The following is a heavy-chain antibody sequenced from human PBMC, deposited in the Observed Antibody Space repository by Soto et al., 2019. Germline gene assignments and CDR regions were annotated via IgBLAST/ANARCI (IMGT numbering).Heavy chain of an antibody. CDR2: IYYSGST. J-gene: IGHJ4*02. Sequence: QVQLQESGPGLVKPSETLSLTCTVSGGSISSYYWSWIRQPPGKGLEWIGYIYYSGSTNYNPSLKSRVTISVDTYETQFSLKLSSVTAADTAVYYCARAWGRVFDYWGQGTRVTVSS. CDR3: ARAWGRVFDY. CDR1: GGSISSYY. V-gene: IGHV4-59*01. D-gene: IGHD3-16*01.